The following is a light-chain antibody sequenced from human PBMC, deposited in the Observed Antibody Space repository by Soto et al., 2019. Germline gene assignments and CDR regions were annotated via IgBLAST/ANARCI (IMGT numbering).Light chain of an antibody. V-gene: IGKV1-5*03. J-gene: IGKJ2*01. CDR1: QSISSW. Sequence: DIHMPQSPSTLSASVGDRVTITCRASQSISSWLAWYQQKPGKAPKLLTYKASSLEIGVPSRFSGSGSGTEFTLTISSLQPDAFANYYCQQYNSYPYTFGQGTKLEIK. CDR2: KAS. CDR3: QQYNSYPYT.